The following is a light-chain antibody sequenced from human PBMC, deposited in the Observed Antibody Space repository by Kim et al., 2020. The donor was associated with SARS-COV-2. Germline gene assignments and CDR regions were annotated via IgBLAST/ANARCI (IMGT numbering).Light chain of an antibody. CDR2: GNT. Sequence: RVTISCPGRSSNIGAGYDVHWYQQLPGAAPKLLIYGNTNRPSGVPDRFSGSKSGTSASLAITGLQAEDEADYYCHSYDSLTVSGVFGTGTKVTVL. CDR3: HSYDSLTVSGV. J-gene: IGLJ1*01. V-gene: IGLV1-40*01. CDR1: SSNIGAGYD.